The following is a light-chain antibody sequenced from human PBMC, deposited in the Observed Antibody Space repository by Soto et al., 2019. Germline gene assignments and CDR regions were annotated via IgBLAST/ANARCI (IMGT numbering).Light chain of an antibody. J-gene: IGKJ5*01. CDR1: QSVSSN. CDR2: GAS. V-gene: IGKV3-15*01. CDR3: QQYNNWPIT. Sequence: EIVLTQSPATLSVSPWERANLSCRASQSVSSNLAWYQQKPGQAPRLLIYGASTRATGIPARFSGSGSGTEFTLTISSLQSEDFAVYYCQQYNNWPITFGQGPRLEIK.